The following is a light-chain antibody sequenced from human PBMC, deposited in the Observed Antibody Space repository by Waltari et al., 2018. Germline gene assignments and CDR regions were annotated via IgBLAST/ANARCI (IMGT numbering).Light chain of an antibody. CDR1: SSDVGSYTL. Sequence: QSALTQPASVSGSPGQSITISCTGTSSDVGSYTLVSWYQTHPGKAPKVMIYEGSERPSGVSNRFSGSKSGNTASLTISGLQAEDEADYYCCSYAGSSPSVVFGGGAKLTVL. J-gene: IGLJ2*01. CDR3: CSYAGSSPSVV. CDR2: EGS. V-gene: IGLV2-23*01.